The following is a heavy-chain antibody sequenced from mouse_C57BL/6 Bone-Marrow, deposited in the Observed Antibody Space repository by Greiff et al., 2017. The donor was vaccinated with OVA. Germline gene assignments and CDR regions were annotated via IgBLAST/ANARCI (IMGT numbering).Heavy chain of an antibody. Sequence: QVQLQQPGTELVKPGASVKLSCKASGYTFPSYWMHWVKQRPGQGLEWIGNINPSNGGTNYNEKFKSKATLTVDKSSSPAYMQLSSLTSAYSAVYYCSRRFITTVEYYFDYWGQGTTLTVSS. CDR3: SRRFITTVEYYFDY. D-gene: IGHD1-1*01. CDR1: GYTFPSYW. V-gene: IGHV1-53*01. J-gene: IGHJ2*01. CDR2: INPSNGGT.